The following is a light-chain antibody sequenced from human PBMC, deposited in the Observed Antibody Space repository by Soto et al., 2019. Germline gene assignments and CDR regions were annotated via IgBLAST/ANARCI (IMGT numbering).Light chain of an antibody. V-gene: IGLV1-40*01. CDR1: SSNIGANYD. Sequence: QSVLTQPPSVSGAPGQRVTISCTGSSSNIGANYDVHWYQQRPGTAPKLLIFGNNNRPSGVPDRFSGSKSGTSASLAITGLQAGDEVDYYCHSYDNTPRARYVFGTGTKVTVL. CDR2: GNN. CDR3: HSYDNTPRARYV. J-gene: IGLJ1*01.